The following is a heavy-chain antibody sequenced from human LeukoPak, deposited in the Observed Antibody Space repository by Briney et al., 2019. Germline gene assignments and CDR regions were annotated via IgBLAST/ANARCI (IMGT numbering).Heavy chain of an antibody. CDR3: ARVGSSSFILDY. V-gene: IGHV4-34*01. D-gene: IGHD6-13*01. CDR1: GGSFSGYY. Sequence: SETLSLTCAVYGGSFSGYYWSWIRQPPGKGLEWIGEINHSGSTNYNPSLKSRATISVDTSKNQFSLKLSSVTVADTAVYYCARVGSSSFILDYWGQGTLVTVSS. CDR2: INHSGST. J-gene: IGHJ4*02.